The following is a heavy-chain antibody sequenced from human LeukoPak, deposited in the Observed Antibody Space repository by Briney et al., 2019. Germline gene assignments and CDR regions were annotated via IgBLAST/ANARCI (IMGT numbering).Heavy chain of an antibody. CDR1: GGSISSSSYY. V-gene: IGHV4-39*07. CDR3: ARLADTAMDPYYYYGMDV. CDR2: IYYSGST. Sequence: SETLSLTCTVSGGSISSSSYYWGWIRQPPGKGLEWIGSIYYSGSTNYNPSLKSRVTISVDTSKNQFSLKLSSVTAADTAVYYCARLADTAMDPYYYYGMDVWGQGTTVTVSS. D-gene: IGHD5-18*01. J-gene: IGHJ6*02.